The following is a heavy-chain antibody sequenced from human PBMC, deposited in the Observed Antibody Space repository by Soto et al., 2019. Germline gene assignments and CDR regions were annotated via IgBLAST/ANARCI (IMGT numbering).Heavy chain of an antibody. CDR3: ARGHGRGAARPVYYMDV. CDR2: INHSGST. Sequence: SETLSLTCAVYGGSFSGYYWSWIRQPPGKGLEWIGEINHSGSTNYNPSLKSRVTISVDTSKNQFSLKLSSVTAADTAVYYCARGHGRGAARPVYYMDVWGKGTTVTVSS. V-gene: IGHV4-34*01. D-gene: IGHD6-6*01. CDR1: GGSFSGYY. J-gene: IGHJ6*03.